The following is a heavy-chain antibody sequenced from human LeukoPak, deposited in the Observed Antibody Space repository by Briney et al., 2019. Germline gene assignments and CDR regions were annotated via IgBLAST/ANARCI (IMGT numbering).Heavy chain of an antibody. D-gene: IGHD4-11*01. CDR1: GGPFSGYY. J-gene: IGHJ3*02. CDR2: INHSGST. Sequence: SETLSLTCAVYGGPFSGYYWSWIRQPPGKGLEWIGEINHSGSTNYNPSLKSRVTISVDTSKNQFSLKLSSVTAADTAVYYCARHGVDYSNAFDIWGQGTMVTVSS. V-gene: IGHV4-34*01. CDR3: ARHGVDYSNAFDI.